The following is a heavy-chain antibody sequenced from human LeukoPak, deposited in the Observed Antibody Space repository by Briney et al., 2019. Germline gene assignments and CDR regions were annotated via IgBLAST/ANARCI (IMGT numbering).Heavy chain of an antibody. D-gene: IGHD5-18*01. CDR3: ARDSGYSYPTLGY. CDR1: GFTFSSYA. V-gene: IGHV3-30-3*01. J-gene: IGHJ4*02. CDR2: ISYDGSNK. Sequence: GGSLRLSCAASGFTFSSYAMHWVRQAPGKGQEWVAVISYDGSNKYYADSVKGRFTISRDNSKNTLYLQMNSLRAEDTAVYYCARDSGYSYPTLGYWGQGTLVTVSS.